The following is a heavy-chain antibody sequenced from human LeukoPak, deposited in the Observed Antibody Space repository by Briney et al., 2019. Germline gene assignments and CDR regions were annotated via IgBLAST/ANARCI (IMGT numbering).Heavy chain of an antibody. Sequence: PGRSLRLSCVASGLDFNNHGMHWVRQAPGKGLEWVAVIWYDGTRKYYSASVKGRFTISRDNSNNTVFLQMNALRVEDTAVYYCARVFGLYYGSGVDSWGQGTQVSVSS. CDR2: IWYDGTRK. J-gene: IGHJ4*02. V-gene: IGHV3-33*01. D-gene: IGHD3-10*01. CDR1: GLDFNNHG. CDR3: ARVFGLYYGSGVDS.